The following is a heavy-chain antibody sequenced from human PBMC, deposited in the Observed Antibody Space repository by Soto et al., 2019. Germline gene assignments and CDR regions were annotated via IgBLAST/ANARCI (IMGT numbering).Heavy chain of an antibody. CDR3: ARAYSGRLPRRADYYFAMDV. Sequence: GGSLRLSCAASGFTFSAYDMHWVRQTTGKGLEWVSAIGAADDPYYLGSVKGRFTISRENAKNSLYLQMNSLRAEDTAVYYCARAYSGRLPRRADYYFAMDVWGQGTTVTVSS. CDR2: IGAADDP. D-gene: IGHD2-15*01. J-gene: IGHJ6*02. V-gene: IGHV3-13*05. CDR1: GFTFSAYD.